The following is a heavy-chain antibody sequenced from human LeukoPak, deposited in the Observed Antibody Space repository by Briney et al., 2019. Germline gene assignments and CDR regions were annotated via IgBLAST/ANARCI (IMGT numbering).Heavy chain of an antibody. CDR1: GFTFSSYA. Sequence: PGGSLRLSCAASGFTFSSYAMSWVRQAPGKGLEWVSAISGSGGSTYYADSVKGRFTISRDNSKNTLCLQMNSLRAEDTAVYYCAKAIAVALPPEYYFDYWGQGTLVTVSS. J-gene: IGHJ4*02. CDR2: ISGSGGST. V-gene: IGHV3-23*01. D-gene: IGHD6-19*01. CDR3: AKAIAVALPPEYYFDY.